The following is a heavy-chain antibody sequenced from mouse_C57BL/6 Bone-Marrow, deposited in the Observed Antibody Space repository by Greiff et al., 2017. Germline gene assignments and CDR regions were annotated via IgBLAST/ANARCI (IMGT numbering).Heavy chain of an antibody. Sequence: VQLQQPGAELVMPGASVKLSCKASGYTFTSYWMHWVKQRPGQGLEWIGEIDPSDSYTNYNQKFKGKSTLTVDKSSSTAYMQLSSLTSEDSAVYYGARDDGYYDYFDYWVQGTTLTVSS. J-gene: IGHJ2*01. V-gene: IGHV1-69*01. CDR3: ARDDGYYDYFDY. CDR1: GYTFTSYW. CDR2: IDPSDSYT. D-gene: IGHD2-3*01.